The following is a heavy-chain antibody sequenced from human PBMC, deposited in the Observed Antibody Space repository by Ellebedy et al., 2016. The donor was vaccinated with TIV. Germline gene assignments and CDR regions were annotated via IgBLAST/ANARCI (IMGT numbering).Heavy chain of an antibody. CDR3: ARGVGDIVLMVYAWRSTNSRAFDI. D-gene: IGHD2-8*01. Sequence: SETLSLXCAVYGGSFSGYYWSWIRQHPGKGLEWIGEINHSGSTNYNPSLKSRVTISVDTSKNQFSLKLSSVTAADTAVYYCARGVGDIVLMVYAWRSTNSRAFDIWGQGTMVTVSS. CDR1: GGSFSGYY. J-gene: IGHJ3*02. V-gene: IGHV4-34*01. CDR2: INHSGST.